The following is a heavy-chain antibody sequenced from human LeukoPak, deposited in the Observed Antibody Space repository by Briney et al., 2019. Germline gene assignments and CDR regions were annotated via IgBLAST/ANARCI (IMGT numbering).Heavy chain of an antibody. D-gene: IGHD6-13*01. CDR1: GFTFSDYY. V-gene: IGHV3-11*06. Sequence: GGSLRLSCAASGFTFSDYYMSWIRQAPGKGLEWVSYISSSSSYTNYADSVKGRFTISRDNAKNSLYLQMNSLRAEDTAVYYCARALETGYSSSWYSLTFDYWGQGTLVTVSP. J-gene: IGHJ4*02. CDR3: ARALETGYSSSWYSLTFDY. CDR2: ISSSSSYT.